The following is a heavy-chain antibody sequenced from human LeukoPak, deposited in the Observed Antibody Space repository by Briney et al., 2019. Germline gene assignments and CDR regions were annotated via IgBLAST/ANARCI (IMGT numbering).Heavy chain of an antibody. CDR3: ASPYYYDSSGYENPPGAL. V-gene: IGHV4-39*01. CDR2: VYYSGST. Sequence: PSETLSLTCTVSGGSISSSSYYWGWIRQPPGKGLEWIGSVYYSGSTYYNPSLKSRVTISVDTSKNQFSLKLSSVTAADTAVYYCASPYYYDSSGYENPPGALWGQGTMVTVSS. D-gene: IGHD3-22*01. J-gene: IGHJ3*01. CDR1: GGSISSSSYY.